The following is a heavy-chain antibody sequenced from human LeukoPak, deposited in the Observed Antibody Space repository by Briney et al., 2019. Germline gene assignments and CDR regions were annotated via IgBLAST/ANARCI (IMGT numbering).Heavy chain of an antibody. D-gene: IGHD2-15*01. J-gene: IGHJ6*03. CDR1: GGSISSGGYY. CDR3: ARGVADTFYYYYMDV. V-gene: IGHV4-31*03. Sequence: PSQILSLTCTVSGGSISSGGYYWSWIRQHPGKGLEWIGYIYYSGSTYYNPSLKSRVTISVDTSKNQFSLKLSSVTAADTAVYYCARGVADTFYYYYMDVWGKGTTVTVSS. CDR2: IYYSGST.